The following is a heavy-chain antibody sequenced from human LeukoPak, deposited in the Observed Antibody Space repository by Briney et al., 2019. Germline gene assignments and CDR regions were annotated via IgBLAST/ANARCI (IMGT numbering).Heavy chain of an antibody. Sequence: GGSLRLSCAASGFTFSGYWMSWVPQAPGKGLEWVANIKPDGSDKYYVDSVKGRFTISRENAKNSLYLHMNSLRAEDTAVYYCARDRIQLWSHDYWGQGTLVTASS. CDR3: ARDRIQLWSHDY. D-gene: IGHD5-18*01. CDR1: GFTFSGYW. J-gene: IGHJ4*02. V-gene: IGHV3-7*04. CDR2: IKPDGSDK.